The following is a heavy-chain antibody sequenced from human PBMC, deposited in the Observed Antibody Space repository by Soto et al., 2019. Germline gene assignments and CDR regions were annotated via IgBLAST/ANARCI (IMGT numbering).Heavy chain of an antibody. D-gene: IGHD6-19*01. CDR3: ARISSASSGWLPDY. CDR2: INHSGNT. J-gene: IGHJ4*02. CDR1: GASLSDNY. V-gene: IGHV4-34*01. Sequence: PSETLSLTCAVYGASLSDNYCNWLRQPPGKGLEWIGEINHSGNTNYNPSLRSRVTISIDTSKNQLSLNLRSVSAADTAVYYCARISSASSGWLPDYWGQGTLVTVS.